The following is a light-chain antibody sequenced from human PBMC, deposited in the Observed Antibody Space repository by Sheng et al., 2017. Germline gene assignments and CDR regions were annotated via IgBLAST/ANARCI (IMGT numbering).Light chain of an antibody. Sequence: DIQMTQSPSTLSASVGDRVTITCRASQSISTSLAWYHQKPGKAPKLLIYKASSLESGVPSRFSGSGSGTEFTLTISSLQPDDFATYYCQQYNSYWTFGQGTKVEIK. CDR1: QSISTS. CDR3: QQYNSYWT. V-gene: IGKV1-5*03. J-gene: IGKJ1*01. CDR2: KAS.